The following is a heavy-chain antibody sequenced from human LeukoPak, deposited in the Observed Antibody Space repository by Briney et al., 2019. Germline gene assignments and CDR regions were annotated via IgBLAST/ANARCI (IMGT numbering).Heavy chain of an antibody. CDR3: ARETDMVAAIHPTSQNAFDI. D-gene: IGHD2-15*01. CDR1: GGSISSGEYY. CDR2: IYYSGST. Sequence: SDTVSLTRTVSGGSISSGEYYWSWIRQPPGKGLEWIGYIYYSGSTYYNPSLKSRVTISVDTSENQFSLKLIAVTAGDTAVYYCARETDMVAAIHPTSQNAFDIWGQGTMVTVSS. J-gene: IGHJ3*02. V-gene: IGHV4-30-4*02.